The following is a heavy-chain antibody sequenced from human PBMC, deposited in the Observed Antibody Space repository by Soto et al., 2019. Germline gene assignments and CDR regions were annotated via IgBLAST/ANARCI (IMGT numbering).Heavy chain of an antibody. CDR3: ALWFVWVRGGITDGYYFDY. Sequence: SGPTLVNPTQTLTLTCTFSGFSLSTSGVGVGWIRQPPGKALEWLALIYWDDDKRYSPSLKSRLTITKDTSKNQVVLTLTYMDPVDTATYYCALWFVWVRGGITDGYYFDYCGQGTLVTFSS. J-gene: IGHJ4*02. CDR2: IYWDDDK. V-gene: IGHV2-5*02. D-gene: IGHD3-10*01. CDR1: GFSLSTSGVG.